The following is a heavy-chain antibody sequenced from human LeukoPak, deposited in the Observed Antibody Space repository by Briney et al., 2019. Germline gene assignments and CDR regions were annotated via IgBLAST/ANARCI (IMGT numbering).Heavy chain of an antibody. Sequence: GASVKVSCKASGGTFSSYAISWVRQAPGQGLEWMGGIIPIFGTANYAQKFQGRVTITADESTSTAYMELSSLRSEDTAVYYCARSPYYYDSSGYYYVVWGQGTLVTVSS. CDR2: IIPIFGTA. V-gene: IGHV1-69*13. CDR3: ARSPYYYDSSGYYYVV. D-gene: IGHD3-22*01. CDR1: GGTFSSYA. J-gene: IGHJ4*02.